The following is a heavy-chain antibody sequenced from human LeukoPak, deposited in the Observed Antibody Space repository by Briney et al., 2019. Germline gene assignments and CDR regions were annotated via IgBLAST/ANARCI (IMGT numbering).Heavy chain of an antibody. D-gene: IGHD3-22*01. CDR1: GGSISSYY. CDR2: IYYSGST. Sequence: SETLSLTCTVSGGSISSYYWSWIRQPPGKGLEWIGYIYYSGSTNYNPSLKSRVTISVDTSKNQFSLKLSSVTAADTAVYYCARGGLGGHYYDSSGYHHYYYGMDVWGQGTTVTVSS. J-gene: IGHJ6*02. V-gene: IGHV4-59*12. CDR3: ARGGLGGHYYDSSGYHHYYYGMDV.